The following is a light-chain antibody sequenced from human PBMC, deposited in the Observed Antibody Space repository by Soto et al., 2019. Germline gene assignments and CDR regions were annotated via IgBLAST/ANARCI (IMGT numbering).Light chain of an antibody. CDR2: GAS. J-gene: IGKJ4*01. V-gene: IGKV3-15*01. CDR1: QSVSSN. CDR3: QQYNDWPPLT. Sequence: ETVMTQSPATLSVSPGDRATLSCRASQSVSSNLAWYQQKPGHAPRLLIYGASTRATGIPARFSGSGSGTEFTRTISSLQSEDFAVYYCQQYNDWPPLTFGGGTKVEI.